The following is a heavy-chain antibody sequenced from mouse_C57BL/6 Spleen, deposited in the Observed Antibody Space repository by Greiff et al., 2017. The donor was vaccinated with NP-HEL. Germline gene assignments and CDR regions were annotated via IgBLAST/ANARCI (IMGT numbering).Heavy chain of an antibody. D-gene: IGHD2-4*01. CDR3: ARENYDYDVGY. Sequence: DVKLQESGPGLVKPSQSLSLTCSVTGYSITSGYYWNWIRQFPGNKLEWMGYISYDGSNNYNPSLKNRISITRDTSKNQFFLKLNSVTTEDTATYYCARENYDYDVGYWGQGTLVTVSA. V-gene: IGHV3-6*01. J-gene: IGHJ3*01. CDR1: GYSITSGYY. CDR2: ISYDGSN.